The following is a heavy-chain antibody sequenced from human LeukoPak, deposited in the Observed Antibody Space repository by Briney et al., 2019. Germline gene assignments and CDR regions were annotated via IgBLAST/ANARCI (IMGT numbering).Heavy chain of an antibody. CDR3: ASDFGH. J-gene: IGHJ4*02. Sequence: PSETLSLTCTLSGGSISSTGYYWNWIRQPAGKGLEWIGLIYTSGTTKYNPSLKSRVTISVDTSKNQFFLKLSSVTAADTAMYYCASDFGHWGQGTLVIVSS. D-gene: IGHD3-10*01. CDR1: GGSISSTGYY. V-gene: IGHV4-61*02. CDR2: IYTSGTT.